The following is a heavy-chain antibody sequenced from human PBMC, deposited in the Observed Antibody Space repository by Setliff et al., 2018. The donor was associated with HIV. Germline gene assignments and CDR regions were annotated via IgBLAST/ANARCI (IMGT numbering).Heavy chain of an antibody. CDR2: IYTSGST. D-gene: IGHD3-10*01. J-gene: IGHJ4*02. V-gene: IGHV4-61*09. CDR1: GDSVSNGRYY. Sequence: KASETLSLTCTVSGDSVSNGRYYWSWIRQPAGKGLEWIGHIYTSGSTFYNPSLKSRVTISVDTSKNQYSLKLNSVTAADTAFYYCARHGLGGSGNYYTFDYWGQGTLVTASS. CDR3: ARHGLGGSGNYYTFDY.